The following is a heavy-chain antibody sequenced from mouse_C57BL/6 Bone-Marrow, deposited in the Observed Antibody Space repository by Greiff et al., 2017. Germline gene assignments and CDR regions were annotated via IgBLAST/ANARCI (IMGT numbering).Heavy chain of an antibody. D-gene: IGHD1-1*01. CDR3: TTDYGSSYPAWFAY. J-gene: IGHJ3*01. CDR2: IDPENGDT. Sequence: LQQSGAELVRPGASVKLSCTASGFNIKDDYMHWVKQRPEQGLEWIGWIDPENGDTEYASKFQGKATITADTSSNTAYLQLSSLTSEDTAVYYCTTDYGSSYPAWFAYWGQGTLVTVSA. CDR1: GFNIKDDY. V-gene: IGHV14-4*01.